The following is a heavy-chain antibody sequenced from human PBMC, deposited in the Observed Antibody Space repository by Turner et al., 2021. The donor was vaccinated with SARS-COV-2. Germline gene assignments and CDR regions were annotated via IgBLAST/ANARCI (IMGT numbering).Heavy chain of an antibody. Sequence: EVQLVESGGGLGRPGGARRLSCAAPGLTCSSYWMHWVRQAPGKGLVWVSRINSDGSSTSYADSVKGRFTSSRDNAKNTLYLQMNSLRAEDTAVYYCARVGIAAAGPTFYYYYYGMDVWGQGTTVTVSS. CDR3: ARVGIAAAGPTFYYYYYGMDV. J-gene: IGHJ6*02. V-gene: IGHV3-74*01. CDR1: GLTCSSYW. CDR2: INSDGSST. D-gene: IGHD6-13*01.